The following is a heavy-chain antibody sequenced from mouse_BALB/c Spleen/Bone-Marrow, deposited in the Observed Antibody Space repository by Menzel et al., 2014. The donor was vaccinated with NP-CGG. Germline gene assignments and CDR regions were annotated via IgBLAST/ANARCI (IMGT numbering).Heavy chain of an antibody. D-gene: IGHD2-12*01. Sequence: EVKLVESGPELVKPGASVKISCKAPGYTFTDYNMHWVKQSHGKSLEWIGYIYPYNGGTGYNQKFKSKATLTVDNSSSTAYMELRSLTSEDSAVYYCAITTLYAMDYWGQGTSVTVSS. V-gene: IGHV1S29*02. CDR2: IYPYNGGT. CDR1: GYTFTDYN. J-gene: IGHJ4*01. CDR3: AITTLYAMDY.